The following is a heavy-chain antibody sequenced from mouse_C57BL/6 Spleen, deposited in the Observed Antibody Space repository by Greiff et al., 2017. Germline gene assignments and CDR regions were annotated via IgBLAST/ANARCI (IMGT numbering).Heavy chain of an antibody. CDR3: ARSLYDGYYGYYAMDY. CDR2: IDPNSGGT. D-gene: IGHD2-3*01. Sequence: QVQLQQPGAELVKPGASVKLSCKASGYTFTSYWMHWVKQRPGRGLEWIGRIDPNSGGTKYNEKFKSKATLTADKPSSPAYMQLSSLTSEDSAVYYCARSLYDGYYGYYAMDYWGQGTSVTVSS. J-gene: IGHJ4*01. CDR1: GYTFTSYW. V-gene: IGHV1-72*01.